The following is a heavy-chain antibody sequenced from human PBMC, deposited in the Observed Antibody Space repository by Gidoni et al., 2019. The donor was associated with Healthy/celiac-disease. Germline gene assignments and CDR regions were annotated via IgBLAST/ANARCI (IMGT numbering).Heavy chain of an antibody. CDR1: GGSISSSSYY. Sequence: QLQLQESGPGLVKPSETLSLTCTVPGGSISSSSYYWGWIRQPPGKGLEWIGSIYYSGSTYYNPSLKSRVTISVDTSKNQFSLKLSSVTAADTAVYYCARMLYYYGSGSYYPFDYWGQGTLVTVSS. CDR3: ARMLYYYGSGSYYPFDY. CDR2: IYYSGST. J-gene: IGHJ4*02. V-gene: IGHV4-39*01. D-gene: IGHD3-10*01.